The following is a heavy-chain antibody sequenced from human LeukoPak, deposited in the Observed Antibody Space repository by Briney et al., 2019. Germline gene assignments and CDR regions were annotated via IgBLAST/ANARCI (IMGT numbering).Heavy chain of an antibody. Sequence: PGGSLRLSCAASGFTFSSYAMRWVRQAPGKGLEWVAVISYDGSNKYYADSVKGRFTISRDNSKNTLYLQMNSLRAEDTAVYYCARDGLDSSGYAFDYWGQGTLVTVSS. J-gene: IGHJ4*02. D-gene: IGHD3-22*01. CDR1: GFTFSSYA. CDR2: ISYDGSNK. V-gene: IGHV3-30-3*01. CDR3: ARDGLDSSGYAFDY.